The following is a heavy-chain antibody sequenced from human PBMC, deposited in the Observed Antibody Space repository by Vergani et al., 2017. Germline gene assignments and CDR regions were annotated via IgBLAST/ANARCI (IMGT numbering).Heavy chain of an antibody. CDR2: IIIGSNVT. D-gene: IGHD3-9*01. J-gene: IGHJ4*02. V-gene: IGHV1-58*02. CDR3: AADPDLSTACRL. Sequence: QMQLVQSGPEVRKPGTSVKVSCKTSGLSFSGSIMQWVRQARGQRLEWIGWIIIGSNVTVYAQKFQERVTFSRDMSTSTVYMEMRSLTTEDTAVYYYAADPDLSTACRLWGQGTLVSVSS. CDR1: GLSFSGSI.